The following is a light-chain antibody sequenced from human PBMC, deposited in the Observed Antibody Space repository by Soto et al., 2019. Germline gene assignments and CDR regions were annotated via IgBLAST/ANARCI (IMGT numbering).Light chain of an antibody. V-gene: IGKV1-39*01. CDR3: QQSYSNPPT. CDR2: AAS. Sequence: DIQMTQSPSSLSASVGDRVTITCRASQSVSSYLNWYQQKKGKAPKILIYAASSLQSGVPSRFSGSGSGTDFTLTISSLQPEDFETYYCQQSYSNPPTFGQGTRLEIK. CDR1: QSVSSY. J-gene: IGKJ5*01.